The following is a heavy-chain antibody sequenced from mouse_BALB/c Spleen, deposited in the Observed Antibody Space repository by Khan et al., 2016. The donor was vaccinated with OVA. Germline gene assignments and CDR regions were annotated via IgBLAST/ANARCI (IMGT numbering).Heavy chain of an antibody. CDR2: IDPENGDT. D-gene: IGHD2-13*01. Sequence: EVQLQESGAELVRPGALVKLSCKASGFNIKDYYMHWVKQRPEQGLEWIGRIDPENGDTIYDPKFQGKASITSDTSSNTAYLQLSSLTSEDTAVYYCARAGDSAWFAYWGQGTLVTVSA. V-gene: IGHV14-1*02. J-gene: IGHJ3*01. CDR3: ARAGDSAWFAY. CDR1: GFNIKDYY.